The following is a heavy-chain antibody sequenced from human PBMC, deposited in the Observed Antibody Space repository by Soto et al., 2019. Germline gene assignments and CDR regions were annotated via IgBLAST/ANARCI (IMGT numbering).Heavy chain of an antibody. Sequence: SETLSLTCTVSGGYISSGGYSRTWIRQHPGKGLEWIGYIYYSGSTYYNPSLKSRVTISVDRSKNQFSLKLSSVTAADTAVYYCAAGGGLPRYYWGQGTLVTVSS. CDR1: GGYISSGGYS. CDR3: AAGGGLPRYY. V-gene: IGHV4-30-2*01. J-gene: IGHJ4*02. CDR2: IYYSGST. D-gene: IGHD5-12*01.